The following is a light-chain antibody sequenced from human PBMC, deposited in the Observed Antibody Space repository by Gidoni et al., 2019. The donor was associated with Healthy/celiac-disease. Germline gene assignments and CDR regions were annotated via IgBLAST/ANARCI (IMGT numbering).Light chain of an antibody. CDR2: DAS. CDR1: QSVSSY. V-gene: IGKV3-11*01. CDR3: QQRSNWPT. J-gene: IGKJ5*01. Sequence: ELVLTQSPATLSLSPGERATLSCSASQSVSSYLAWYQQKPGQAPRLLIYDASNRATVLPARFSGSGSGTDFTLTISSLEPEDFAFYYCQQRSNWPTFGQGTRLEIK.